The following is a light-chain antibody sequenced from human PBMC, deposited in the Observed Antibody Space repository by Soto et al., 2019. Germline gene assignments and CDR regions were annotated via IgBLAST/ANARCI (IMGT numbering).Light chain of an antibody. Sequence: QSVLTQPASVSGSPGQSITISCTGTSSDVGGYNYVSWYQQHPGKAPKLMIYDVSNRPSGVSNRFSGSKSGNTASLTISGLQAEDEADYYCSSYTSSRTYVFGTGTKDTVL. J-gene: IGLJ1*01. CDR2: DVS. CDR3: SSYTSSRTYV. CDR1: SSDVGGYNY. V-gene: IGLV2-14*01.